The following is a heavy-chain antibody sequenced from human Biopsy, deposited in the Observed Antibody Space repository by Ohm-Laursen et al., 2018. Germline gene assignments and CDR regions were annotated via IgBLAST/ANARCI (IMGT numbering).Heavy chain of an antibody. CDR3: ARDPRDGRTGKSTKDALDI. Sequence: SLRLSCAASGFTVSSNYMNWVRQAPGKGLEWVSIIYSGGNTYHADSVKGRFTISRDNSKNTVYLQMNSLRAEDTAVYYCARDPRDGRTGKSTKDALDIWGQGTMVTVSS. CDR1: GFTVSSNY. V-gene: IGHV3-53*01. D-gene: IGHD1-1*01. CDR2: IYSGGNT. J-gene: IGHJ3*02.